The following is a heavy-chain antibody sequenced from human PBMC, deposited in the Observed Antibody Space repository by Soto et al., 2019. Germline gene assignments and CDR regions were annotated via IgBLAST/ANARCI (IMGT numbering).Heavy chain of an antibody. J-gene: IGHJ6*02. CDR1: GGTFSSYA. V-gene: IGHV1-69*06. D-gene: IGHD3-22*01. CDR3: ARKYQDYYDSSGPYGMDV. Sequence: ASVKVSCKASGGTFSSYAISWVRQAPGQGLEWMGGIIPIFGTANYAQKFQGRVTITADKSTSTAYMELSSLRSEDTAVYYCARKYQDYYDSSGPYGMDVWGQGTTVTVSS. CDR2: IIPIFGTA.